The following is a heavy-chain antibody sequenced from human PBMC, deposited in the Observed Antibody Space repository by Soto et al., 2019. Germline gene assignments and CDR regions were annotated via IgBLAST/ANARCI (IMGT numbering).Heavy chain of an antibody. Sequence: SGGSLRLSCAVSGFTFSSYGMHWVRQAPGKGLEWVAVISYDGSSTYYADSVKGRFTISRDNSKNTLYLQMNSLRAEYTAVYYCARDGCASTSCYCDYWGQGTLVTVSS. D-gene: IGHD2-2*01. J-gene: IGHJ4*02. CDR3: ARDGCASTSCYCDY. CDR1: GFTFSSYG. V-gene: IGHV3-30*03. CDR2: ISYDGSST.